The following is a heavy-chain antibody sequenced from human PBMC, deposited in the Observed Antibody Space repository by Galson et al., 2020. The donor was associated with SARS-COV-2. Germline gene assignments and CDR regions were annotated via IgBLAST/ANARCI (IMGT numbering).Heavy chain of an antibody. CDR1: GFTFSSYF. Sequence: GESLKISCAASGFTFSSYFIHWVRQAPGKGLEWVALISYDGTKKYYADSVRGRCTISRDNSQNSLFLQMSSLRVEDTAVYYCATSVLPSSGLGGYWGQGTLVTVSS. V-gene: IGHV3-30*03. CDR3: ATSVLPSSGLGGY. J-gene: IGHJ4*02. CDR2: ISYDGTKK. D-gene: IGHD6-19*01.